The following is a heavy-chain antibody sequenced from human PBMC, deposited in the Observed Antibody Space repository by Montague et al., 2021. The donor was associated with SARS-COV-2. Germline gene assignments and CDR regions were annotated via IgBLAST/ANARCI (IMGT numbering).Heavy chain of an antibody. V-gene: IGHV4-34*01. CDR3: AGEVREGGVRYYDYSIDV. CDR2: INLSGST. Sequence: SETLSLTCAVYGGSFSGYYWSWIRQPPGKGLGWMGEINLSGSTNYNPSLKSRVPISMDTSKNQFSLKLSSLTAAATAVSDCAGEVREGGVRYYDYSIDVWGKGTMVTVSS. D-gene: IGHD3-10*01. J-gene: IGHJ6*03. CDR1: GGSFSGYY.